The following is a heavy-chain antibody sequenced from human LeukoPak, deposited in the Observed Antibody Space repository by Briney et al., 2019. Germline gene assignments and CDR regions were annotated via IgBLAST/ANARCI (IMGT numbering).Heavy chain of an antibody. CDR3: TTAVAAAGIGGRDAFDI. CDR2: IKSKTYGGTT. J-gene: IGHJ3*02. D-gene: IGHD6-13*01. Sequence: GGSLRLSCAASGFTVSSNYMSWVRQAPGKGLEWVGRIKSKTYGGTTDYAAPVKGRFTISRDDSKNTLYLQMNSLKTEDTAVYYYTTAVAAAGIGGRDAFDIWGQGTMVTVSS. V-gene: IGHV3-15*01. CDR1: GFTVSSNY.